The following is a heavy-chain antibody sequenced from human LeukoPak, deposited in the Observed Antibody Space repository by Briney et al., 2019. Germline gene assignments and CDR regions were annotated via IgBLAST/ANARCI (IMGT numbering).Heavy chain of an antibody. Sequence: GGSLRLSCAASGFTLSTYTMNWVRQAPGHGLEWFSSITSTSTYIYHANSVKGRFTISRANANPSPYLQMNSLRAEHTARYYCSRERRTTYGPYYYYYMDVWGKGTTVTVSS. V-gene: IGHV3-21*01. CDR3: SRERRTTYGPYYYYYMDV. J-gene: IGHJ6*03. CDR2: ITSTSTYI. D-gene: IGHD4-11*01. CDR1: GFTLSTYT.